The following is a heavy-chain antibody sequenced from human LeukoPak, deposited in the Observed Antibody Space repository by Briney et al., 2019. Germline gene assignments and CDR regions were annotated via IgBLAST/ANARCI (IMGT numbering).Heavy chain of an antibody. CDR3: AREGYYDILTGYFPDY. Sequence: GGSLRLSCAASGFTVSSNYMSWVRQAPGKGLEWVSVIYSGGSTYYADSVKGRFTISRDNSKNTLYLQMNSLRAEDTAVYYCAREGYYDILTGYFPDYWGQGTLVTVSS. CDR1: GFTVSSNY. CDR2: IYSGGST. V-gene: IGHV3-53*01. D-gene: IGHD3-9*01. J-gene: IGHJ4*02.